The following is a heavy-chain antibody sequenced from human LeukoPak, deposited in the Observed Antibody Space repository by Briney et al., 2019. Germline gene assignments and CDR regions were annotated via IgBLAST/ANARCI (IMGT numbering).Heavy chain of an antibody. CDR3: ARDEGYSSSWYGPFDY. D-gene: IGHD6-13*01. J-gene: IGHJ4*02. CDR1: GFTFDSYG. Sequence: GGSLRLSCAASGFTFDSYGLHWVRQAPGKGLEWVAVISHDGSNKYYADSVKGRFTISRDNSKNTLYLQMNSLRAEDTAVYYCARDEGYSSSWYGPFDYWGQGTLVTVSS. V-gene: IGHV3-30-3*01. CDR2: ISHDGSNK.